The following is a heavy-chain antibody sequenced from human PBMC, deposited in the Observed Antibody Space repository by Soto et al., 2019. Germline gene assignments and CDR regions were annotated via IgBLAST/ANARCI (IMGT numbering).Heavy chain of an antibody. J-gene: IGHJ4*02. D-gene: IGHD2-15*01. CDR1: GCNFISYG. CDR2: IDPSDSYT. CDR3: ARLHGYCSGGSCYSDY. Sequence: PGVSLKLSWRGSGCNFISYGVSWVRQKPGKGLEWMGRIDPSDSYTNYSPSFQGHVTISADKSISTAYLQWSSLKASDTAMYYCARLHGYCSGGSCYSDYWGQGTLVTVSS. V-gene: IGHV5-10-1*01.